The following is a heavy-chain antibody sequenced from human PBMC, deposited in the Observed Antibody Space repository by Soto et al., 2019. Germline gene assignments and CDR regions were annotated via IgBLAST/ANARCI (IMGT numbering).Heavy chain of an antibody. V-gene: IGHV1-69*13. J-gene: IGHJ6*02. CDR1: GGTFSSYA. D-gene: IGHD5-18*01. CDR2: IIPIFGTA. Sequence: SVKVSCKASGGTFSSYAINWVRQAPGQGLEWMGGIIPIFGTANYAQKFQGRVTITADESTSTAYMELSSLRSEDTAVYYCARGGGSPGVDTAMVPLDYYYGMDVWGQGTTVTVSS. CDR3: ARGGGSPGVDTAMVPLDYYYGMDV.